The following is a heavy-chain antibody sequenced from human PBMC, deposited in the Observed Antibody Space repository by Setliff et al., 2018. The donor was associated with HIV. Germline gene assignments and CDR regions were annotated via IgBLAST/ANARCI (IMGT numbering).Heavy chain of an antibody. CDR3: ARHVVALGIVVLPAGALDF. Sequence: SETLSLTCAVYGGSFNDYYWSWIRQPPGKGLEWIGEINHSGSTNYNPSLKSRVTISIDTSKNQFSLKLNSVTAADTAIYYCARHVVALGIVVLPAGALDFWGPGTLVTVSS. J-gene: IGHJ4*02. CDR2: INHSGST. CDR1: GGSFNDYY. V-gene: IGHV4-34*01. D-gene: IGHD2-2*01.